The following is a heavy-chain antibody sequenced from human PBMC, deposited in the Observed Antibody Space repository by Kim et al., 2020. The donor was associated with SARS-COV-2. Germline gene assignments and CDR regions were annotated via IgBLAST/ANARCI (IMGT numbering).Heavy chain of an antibody. J-gene: IGHJ4*02. Sequence: GGSLRLSCAASGFIFDDYFMDWVRQAPGKGLEWIGRIRSKVRGYSTEYAASVQDRFTVSRDENSLFLQMENLKTEDTAVYFCARGSYSFDLWGQGTLVTVSS. V-gene: IGHV3-72*01. CDR3: ARGSYSFDL. CDR1: GFIFDDYF. D-gene: IGHD3-10*01. CDR2: IRSKVRGYST.